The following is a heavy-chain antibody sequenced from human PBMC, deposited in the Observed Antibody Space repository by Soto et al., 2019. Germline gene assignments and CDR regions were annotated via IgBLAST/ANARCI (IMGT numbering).Heavy chain of an antibody. D-gene: IGHD6-13*01. Sequence: GGSLRLSCAASGFTFSSYGMHWFRQAPGKGLEWVAVISYDGSNKYYADSVKGRFTISRDNSKNTLYLQMNSLRAEDTAVYYCLGYSSSWDPHWYYGMDVWGQGTTVTVSS. CDR1: GFTFSSYG. CDR2: ISYDGSNK. CDR3: LGYSSSWDPHWYYGMDV. J-gene: IGHJ6*02. V-gene: IGHV3-30*03.